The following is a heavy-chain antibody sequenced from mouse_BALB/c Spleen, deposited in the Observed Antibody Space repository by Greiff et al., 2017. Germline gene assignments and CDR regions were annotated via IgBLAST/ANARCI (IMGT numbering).Heavy chain of an antibody. V-gene: IGHV1S81*02. CDR2: INPSNGRT. D-gene: IGHD1-1*01. Sequence: QVQLQQPGAELVKPGASVKLSCKASGYTFTSYWMHWVKQRPGQGLEWIGEINPSNGRTNYNEKFKSKATLTVDKSSSTAYMQLSSLTSEDSAVYYCASYYYGSRTFDYWGQGTTLTVSS. J-gene: IGHJ2*01. CDR1: GYTFTSYW. CDR3: ASYYYGSRTFDY.